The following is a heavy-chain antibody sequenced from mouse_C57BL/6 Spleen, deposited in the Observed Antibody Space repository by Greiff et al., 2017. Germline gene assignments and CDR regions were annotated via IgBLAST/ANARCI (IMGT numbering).Heavy chain of an antibody. Sequence: QVHVKQSGAELVRPGTSVKMSCKASGYTFTNYWIGWAKQRPGHGLEGIGDIYPGGGYTNYNEKFKGKATLTADKSSSTAYMQFSSLTSEDSAIYYCARGNGNYPYYFDYWGQGTTLTVSS. CDR3: ARGNGNYPYYFDY. V-gene: IGHV1-63*01. CDR1: GYTFTNYW. CDR2: IYPGGGYT. D-gene: IGHD2-1*01. J-gene: IGHJ2*01.